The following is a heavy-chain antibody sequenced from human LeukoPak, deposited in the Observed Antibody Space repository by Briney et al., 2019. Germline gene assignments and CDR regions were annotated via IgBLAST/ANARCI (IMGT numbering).Heavy chain of an antibody. Sequence: GGSLRLSCATSGFTVSSNYMSWVRQAPGKGLEWVSVIYDSGTTYYADSVKGRFLIFRDTSRNTVDLQMNSLRVEDTAVYYCAGRRSSGWYAYWGQGTLVTVSS. CDR2: IYDSGTT. V-gene: IGHV3-53*01. D-gene: IGHD6-19*01. J-gene: IGHJ4*02. CDR3: AGRRSSGWYAY. CDR1: GFTVSSNY.